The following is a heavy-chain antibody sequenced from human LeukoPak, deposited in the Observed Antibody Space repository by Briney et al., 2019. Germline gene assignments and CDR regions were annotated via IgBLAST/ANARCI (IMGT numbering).Heavy chain of an antibody. CDR1: GGSDSSSSYF. J-gene: IGHJ4*02. Sequence: PSETLSLTCSVSGGSDSSSSYFWGWIRQPPGKGLEWIGSIHYIGSTYYNPSLKSRVTMSFDSSKTQFSLKLTSVTAADTAVYSCARTVPFDSNGWRQTFDYWGQGTLVTVSS. CDR3: ARTVPFDSNGWRQTFDY. V-gene: IGHV4-39*07. CDR2: IHYIGST. D-gene: IGHD3-22*01.